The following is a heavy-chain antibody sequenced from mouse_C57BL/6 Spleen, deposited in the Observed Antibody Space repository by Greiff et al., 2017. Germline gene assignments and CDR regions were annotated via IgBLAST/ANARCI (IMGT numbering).Heavy chain of an antibody. D-gene: IGHD4-1*01. CDR2: RRNKANDYTT. V-gene: IGHV7-1*01. CDR3: ARRGLDFYYAMDY. J-gene: IGHJ4*01. Sequence: EVKLVESGGGLVQSGRSLRLSCATSGFTFSDFYMEWVRQAPGKGLEWIAARRNKANDYTTEYSASVKGRFIVSRDTSQSILYLQMNALRAEDTAIYYCARRGLDFYYAMDYWGQGTSVTVSS. CDR1: GFTFSDFY.